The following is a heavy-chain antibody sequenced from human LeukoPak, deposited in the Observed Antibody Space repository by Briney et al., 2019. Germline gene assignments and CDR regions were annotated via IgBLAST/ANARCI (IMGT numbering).Heavy chain of an antibody. CDR2: INPNSGGT. CDR3: VRGYSFGPYGMDV. J-gene: IGHJ6*02. V-gene: IGHV1-2*02. Sequence: ASVTVSFTSSVYTFTGYYMHWVRQAPGQGLEWMGWINPNSGGTNYAQKFQGRVTITRDTSISTAYMELSRLRSGVTAVYFCVRGYSFGPYGMDVWGQGTTVTVSS. CDR1: VYTFTGYY. D-gene: IGHD2-15*01.